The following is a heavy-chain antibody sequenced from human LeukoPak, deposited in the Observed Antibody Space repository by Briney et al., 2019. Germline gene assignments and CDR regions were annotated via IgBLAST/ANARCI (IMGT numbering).Heavy chain of an antibody. V-gene: IGHV4-39*02. CDR2: IFYSGSI. CDR1: GGSISSRNYY. J-gene: IGHJ4*02. CDR3: ARRAQLSATGHYFDY. D-gene: IGHD6-13*01. Sequence: KPSETLSLTCSVSGGSISSRNYYWGWIRQPPGKGLEWIGNIFYSGSIYYNPSLKNRVTISVDTSKNHFSLNLTSVTTADTAVYYCARRAQLSATGHYFDYWGQGTLVTVSS.